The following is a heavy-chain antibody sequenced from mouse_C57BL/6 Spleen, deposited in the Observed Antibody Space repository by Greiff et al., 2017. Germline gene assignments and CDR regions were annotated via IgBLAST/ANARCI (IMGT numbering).Heavy chain of an antibody. J-gene: IGHJ2*01. Sequence: VQLQQSGPELVKPGASVKISCKASGYSFTGYYMNWVKQSPEKSLEWIGEINPSTGGTTYNQKFKAKATLTVDKSSSTAYMQLQSLTSEDSAVYYGARLNYGRGYFDYWGQGTTLTVSS. CDR2: INPSTGGT. V-gene: IGHV1-42*01. CDR3: ARLNYGRGYFDY. CDR1: GYSFTGYY. D-gene: IGHD1-1*01.